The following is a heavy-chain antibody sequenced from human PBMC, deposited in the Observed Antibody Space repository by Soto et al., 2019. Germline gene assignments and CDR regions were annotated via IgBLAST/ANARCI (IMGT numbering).Heavy chain of an antibody. Sequence: KPSETLSLTCTVSGGSISSYYWSWIRQPAGKGLEWIGRIYTSGSTNYNPSLKSRVTMSVDTSKNQFSLKLSSVTAADTAVYYCARVRSFRGGYPLFDPWGQGTLVTVSS. CDR2: IYTSGST. D-gene: IGHD3-10*01. V-gene: IGHV4-4*07. J-gene: IGHJ5*02. CDR1: GGSISSYY. CDR3: ARVRSFRGGYPLFDP.